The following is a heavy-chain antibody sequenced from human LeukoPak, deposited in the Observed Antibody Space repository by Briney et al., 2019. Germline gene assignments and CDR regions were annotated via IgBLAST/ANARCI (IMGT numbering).Heavy chain of an antibody. V-gene: IGHV3-23*01. Sequence: GGSLRLSYAASGFTFSSYAMSWVRQAPGRGLEWVSAISGSGGSTYYADSVKGRFTISRDNSKNTLYLQMNSLTAEDTAVYYCARELGSYSSSSQGDYWGQGTLVTVSS. CDR3: ARELGSYSSSSQGDY. J-gene: IGHJ4*02. CDR2: ISGSGGST. D-gene: IGHD6-6*01. CDR1: GFTFSSYA.